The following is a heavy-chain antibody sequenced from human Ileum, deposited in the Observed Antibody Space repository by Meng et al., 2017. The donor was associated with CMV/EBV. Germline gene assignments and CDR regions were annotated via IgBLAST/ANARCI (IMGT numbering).Heavy chain of an antibody. J-gene: IGHJ4*01. Sequence: QIHLSESGPTLVQPPPTLTPTCTFSGFSLSTTGVGVGWIRQPPGKALEWLALIYWDDDKRYSPSLKSRLTITKDTSKNQVVLTMTNMDPVDTATYYCARNYYDSGPFQYWGQGTLVTVSS. D-gene: IGHD3-22*01. CDR2: IYWDDDK. CDR3: ARNYYDSGPFQY. CDR1: GFSLSTTGVG. V-gene: IGHV2-5*02.